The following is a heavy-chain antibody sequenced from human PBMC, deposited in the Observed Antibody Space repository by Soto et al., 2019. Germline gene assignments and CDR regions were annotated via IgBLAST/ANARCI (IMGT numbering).Heavy chain of an antibody. CDR1: GGSISSGGYY. CDR2: IYYSGST. D-gene: IGHD5-18*01. V-gene: IGHV4-31*03. Sequence: SETLSLTCTVSGGSISSGGYYWSWIRQHPGKGLEWIGYIYYSGSTYYNPSLKSRVTISVDTSKNQFSLKLSSVTAADTAVYYCARGMNVDTDFFDYWGQGTLVTFSS. CDR3: ARGMNVDTDFFDY. J-gene: IGHJ4*02.